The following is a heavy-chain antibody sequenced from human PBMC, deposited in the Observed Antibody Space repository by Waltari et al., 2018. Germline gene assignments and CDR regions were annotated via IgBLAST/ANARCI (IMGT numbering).Heavy chain of an antibody. CDR1: GFLYNDYW. Sequence: EVQLVESGGGLVQPGGSLRLSCAVSGFLYNDYWMDWVRQAPGQGPVWVSRIKSDGTNIKYADSVRGRFTISRDSAKNTFYLQMNSLRAEDTAVYYCTRNPGYWGQGTLVTVAS. CDR2: IKSDGTNI. CDR3: TRNPGY. D-gene: IGHD2-15*01. J-gene: IGHJ4*02. V-gene: IGHV3-74*03.